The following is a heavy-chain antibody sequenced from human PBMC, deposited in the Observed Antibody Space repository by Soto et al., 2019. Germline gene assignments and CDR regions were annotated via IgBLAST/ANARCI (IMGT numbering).Heavy chain of an antibody. V-gene: IGHV4-39*01. Sequence: SETLSLTCTVSGDSISSSTYYWGWIRQPPGKGLEWIGSIYYSGSTYYNPSLNSRVTISVDTSRIHFSLKLISATAADTAVYYCARQSYDSSDYFDYWGQGTLVTVSS. J-gene: IGHJ4*02. D-gene: IGHD3-22*01. CDR3: ARQSYDSSDYFDY. CDR2: IYYSGST. CDR1: GDSISSSTYY.